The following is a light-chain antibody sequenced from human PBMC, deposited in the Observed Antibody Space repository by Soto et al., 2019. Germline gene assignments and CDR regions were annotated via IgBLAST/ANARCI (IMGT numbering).Light chain of an antibody. CDR3: QQYESWPIT. J-gene: IGKJ5*01. Sequence: IVMTQSPATPSVSPGDRATLSCRASQSVFSNLAWYQQRPAQAPRLLIYGASTRATGIPARFSGSGSGTEFTLTISSLQSEDFAVYYCQQYESWPITFGQGTRLEIK. CDR1: QSVFSN. V-gene: IGKV3-15*01. CDR2: GAS.